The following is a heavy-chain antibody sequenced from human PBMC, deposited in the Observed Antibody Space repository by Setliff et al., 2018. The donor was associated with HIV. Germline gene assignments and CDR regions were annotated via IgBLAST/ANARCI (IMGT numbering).Heavy chain of an antibody. CDR2: IKQDGSEN. J-gene: IGHJ4*02. CDR3: AKGYSGYDCTLDY. CDR1: GFTFSTHW. Sequence: GGSLRLSCAASGFTFSTHWMSWVRQAPGKGLEWVANIKQDGSENHYVDSVRGRFTISRDNAKSSLHLQMNSLRAEDTAVYYCAKGYSGYDCTLDYWGQGTPVTVSS. V-gene: IGHV3-7*01. D-gene: IGHD5-12*01.